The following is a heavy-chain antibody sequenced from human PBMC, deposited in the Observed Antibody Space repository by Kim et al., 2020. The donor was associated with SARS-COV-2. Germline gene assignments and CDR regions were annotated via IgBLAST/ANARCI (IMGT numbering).Heavy chain of an antibody. J-gene: IGHJ6*02. CDR3: ARFRPSGSYYNDYYYYGMDV. V-gene: IGHV1-2*02. CDR2: INPNSGGT. Sequence: ASVKVSCKASGYTFTGYYMHWVRQAPGQGLEWMGWINPNSGGTNYAQKFQGRVTMTRDTSISTAYMELSRLRSDDTAVYYCARFRPSGSYYNDYYYYGMDVWGQGTTVTVSS. CDR1: GYTFTGYY. D-gene: IGHD3-10*01.